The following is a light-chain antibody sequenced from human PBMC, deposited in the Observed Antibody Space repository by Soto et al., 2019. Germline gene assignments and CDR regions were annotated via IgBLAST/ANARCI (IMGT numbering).Light chain of an antibody. V-gene: IGKV1-5*01. Sequence: QMTQSPSTLSASVGDRVTITCRASQSIRSWLAWYQQRPGQAPKVLIYDASNLEFGVPARFSGSGFGTEFTLTISSLQPDDFATYYCQQDNSVPWTFGRGTKVEIK. J-gene: IGKJ1*01. CDR3: QQDNSVPWT. CDR1: QSIRSW. CDR2: DAS.